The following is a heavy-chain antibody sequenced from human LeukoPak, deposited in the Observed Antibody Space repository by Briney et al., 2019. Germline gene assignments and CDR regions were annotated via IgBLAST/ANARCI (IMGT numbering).Heavy chain of an antibody. J-gene: IGHJ4*02. D-gene: IGHD2-15*01. CDR3: AKATKAVVVPIAY. Sequence: PGGSLRLSCAASGFTFSDFAMIWVRQPPGKGLEWVSSTFQGGGEIHYADSVKGRFTISRDNSKNTLYLQMNSLRAEDTAVYYCAKATKAVVVPIAYWGQGTLVTVSS. CDR1: GFTFSDFA. V-gene: IGHV3-23*01. CDR2: TFQGGGEI.